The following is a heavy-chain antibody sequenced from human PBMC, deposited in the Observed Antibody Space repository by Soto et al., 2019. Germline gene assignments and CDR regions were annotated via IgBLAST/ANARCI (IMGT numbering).Heavy chain of an antibody. CDR3: AREGAAALNWFDP. Sequence: GASVKVSCKASGYIFSGYYIHWVRQAPGQGHEWMGWINPKSGDTNYAQRFQGWVTMTRDTSISTAYMELSRLKSEDTAVYYCAREGAAALNWFDPWGQGTLVTVSS. J-gene: IGHJ5*02. CDR1: GYIFSGYY. CDR2: INPKSGDT. D-gene: IGHD6-13*01. V-gene: IGHV1-2*04.